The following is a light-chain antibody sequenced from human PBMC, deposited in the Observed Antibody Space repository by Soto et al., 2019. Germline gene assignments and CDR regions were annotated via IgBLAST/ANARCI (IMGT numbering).Light chain of an antibody. J-gene: IGLJ2*01. CDR2: DNS. V-gene: IGLV1-44*01. Sequence: QSVLTQPPSASGTPGQRVTISCSGSSSNIGRNYVNWYQVLPGTAPKLLIYDNSERPSGVPDRFSGSKSGISASLAITGLQAEDEADYYCQSYDSGLGGYVIFGGGTKLTVL. CDR1: SSNIGRNY. CDR3: QSYDSGLGGYVI.